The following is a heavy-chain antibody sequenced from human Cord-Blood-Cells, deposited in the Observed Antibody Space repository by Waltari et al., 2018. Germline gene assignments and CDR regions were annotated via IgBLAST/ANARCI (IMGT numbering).Heavy chain of an antibody. CDR2: IYSGVNT. CDR3: ARGYSGYDYAFDI. D-gene: IGHD5-12*01. Sequence: EVQLVESGGGLIQPGGSLRLSCAASGFTVSSNYMSWVRQAPGKGREWVLVIYSGVNTYYADSVKGRFTISRDNSKNTLYLQMNSLRAEDTAVYYCARGYSGYDYAFDIWGQGTMVTVSS. J-gene: IGHJ3*02. V-gene: IGHV3-53*01. CDR1: GFTVSSNY.